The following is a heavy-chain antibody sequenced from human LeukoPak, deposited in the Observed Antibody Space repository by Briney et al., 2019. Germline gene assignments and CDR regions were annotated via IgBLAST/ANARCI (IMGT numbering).Heavy chain of an antibody. J-gene: IGHJ4*02. D-gene: IGHD4-23*01. Sequence: KPSETLSLTCTVSGGSISSYYWSWIRQLAGKGLEWIGRIYTSGSTNYNPSLKSRVTMSVDTSKNQFSLKLSSVTAADTAVYYCARGPNYGGNSKDFDYWGQGTLVTVSS. CDR3: ARGPNYGGNSKDFDY. CDR1: GGSISSYY. CDR2: IYTSGST. V-gene: IGHV4-4*07.